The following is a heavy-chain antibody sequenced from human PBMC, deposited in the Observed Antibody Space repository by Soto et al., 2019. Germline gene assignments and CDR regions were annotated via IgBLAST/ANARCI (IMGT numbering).Heavy chain of an antibody. CDR2: MYNSGST. D-gene: IGHD3-10*01. CDR3: AGMGYHYVSGSGPLDN. CDR1: GGSISSYY. J-gene: IGHJ4*02. V-gene: IGHV4-59*08. Sequence: QVQLQESGPGLVKPSETLSLTCTVSGGSISSYYWTWIRQPPGKGLEWIGFMYNSGSTHYNPSLNSRFTQSLDTSNTHCSRSRGSVTSADSAVYDRAGMGYHYVSGSGPLDNGGQGTLVTVS.